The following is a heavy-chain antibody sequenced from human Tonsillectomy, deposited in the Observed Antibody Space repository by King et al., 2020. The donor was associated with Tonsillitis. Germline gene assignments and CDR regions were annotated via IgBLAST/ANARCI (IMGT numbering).Heavy chain of an antibody. J-gene: IGHJ4*02. CDR2: VYYSGNT. CDR3: ARDYGLN. D-gene: IGHD4-17*01. V-gene: IGHV4-39*01. CDR1: GGSISSSPYY. Sequence: QLQESGPGLVKPSETLSLTCAVSGGSISSSPYYWGWIRQPPGKGLEWIGSVYYSGNTYYNPSLKSRVTISVYTSKNQFSLSLTSVTAADTAVYYCARDYGLNWGQGTLVTVSS.